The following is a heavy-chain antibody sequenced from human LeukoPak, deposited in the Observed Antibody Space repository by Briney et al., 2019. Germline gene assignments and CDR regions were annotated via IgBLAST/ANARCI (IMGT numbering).Heavy chain of an antibody. CDR1: GFTFSNYG. D-gene: IGHD5-12*01. CDR3: AKEVGYGSPYFDY. J-gene: IGHJ4*02. CDR2: ISFDESSE. Sequence: SRGSLRLSCAASGFTFSNYGMHGVRQAPGKGLEWVALISFDESSEYYADSVKGRFSISRDNSKNTLYLQMNNARVDDTAVYYCAKEVGYGSPYFDYWGQGTLVTVSS. V-gene: IGHV3-30*18.